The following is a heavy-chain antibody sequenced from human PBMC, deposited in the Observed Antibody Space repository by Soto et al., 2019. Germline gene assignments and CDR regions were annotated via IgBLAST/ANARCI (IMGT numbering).Heavy chain of an antibody. V-gene: IGHV3-15*01. CDR3: ASGMVRDNYYGMDV. D-gene: IGHD3-10*01. J-gene: IGHJ6*02. Sequence: EAQLVESGGGLVKPGGSLRLSCAASGFTFTNAWMSWVRQAPGKGLEWVGRIRSKTDGGTTAYAAPVKGRFTISRDDSKNTLYLQMNSLKTEDTAVYFCASGMVRDNYYGMDVWGQGTTVTVSS. CDR2: IRSKTDGGTT. CDR1: GFTFTNAW.